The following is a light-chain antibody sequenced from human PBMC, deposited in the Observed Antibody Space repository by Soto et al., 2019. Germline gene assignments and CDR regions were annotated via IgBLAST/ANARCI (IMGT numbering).Light chain of an antibody. CDR1: SSDVGAYNY. V-gene: IGLV2-8*01. CDR3: SSFAGSSYV. CDR2: EVI. Sequence: QSALTQPPSASGSPGQSVTISCIGTSSDVGAYNYVSWYQQHPGKAPKLMIYEVIKRPSGVPDLFSGSKSGNTASLTVSGLQADDEADYYCSSFAGSSYVFGTGTKLTVL. J-gene: IGLJ1*01.